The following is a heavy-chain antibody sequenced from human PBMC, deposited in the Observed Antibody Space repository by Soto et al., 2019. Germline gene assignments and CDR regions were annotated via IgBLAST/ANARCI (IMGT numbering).Heavy chain of an antibody. CDR2: IYYSGST. J-gene: IGHJ6*02. V-gene: IGHV4-59*01. CDR3: ARDRYSSSSRGMDV. CDR1: YGSISSYY. D-gene: IGHD6-6*01. Sequence: SQTLSLTCAVSYGSISSYYWGWILQTPGKGLEWIGYIYYSGSTNYNPSLKSRVTISVDTSKNQFSLKLSSVTAADTAVYYCARDRYSSSSRGMDVWGQGTTVTVSS.